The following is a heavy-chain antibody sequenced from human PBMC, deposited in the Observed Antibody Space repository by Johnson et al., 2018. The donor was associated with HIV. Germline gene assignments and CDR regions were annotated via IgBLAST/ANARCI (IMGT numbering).Heavy chain of an antibody. CDR1: GFTFSRYA. CDR2: ISNDGSDK. J-gene: IGHJ3*02. Sequence: VQLVESGGGVVQPGRSLRLSCAASGFTFSRYAMHWVRQAPGKGLEWVAVISNDGSDKYYADSVKGRFTISRDNSKNSLYLQMNSLRAEDNALYYCAKGLDSSGYVGAFDIWGQGTMVTVSS. V-gene: IGHV3-30-3*01. D-gene: IGHD3-22*01. CDR3: AKGLDSSGYVGAFDI.